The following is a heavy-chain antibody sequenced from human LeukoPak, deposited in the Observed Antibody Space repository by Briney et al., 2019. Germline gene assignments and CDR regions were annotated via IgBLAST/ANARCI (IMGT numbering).Heavy chain of an antibody. J-gene: IGHJ6*03. CDR1: GFTFSSYA. Sequence: QPGGSLRLSCAASGFTFSSYAMSWVRQAPGKGLEWVSAISGSGGSTYYADSVKGRFTISRDNSKNTLYLQMNSLRAEDTAVYYCARNRGYYYYYMDVWAKGTTVTVSS. CDR3: ARNRGYYYYYMDV. CDR2: ISGSGGST. V-gene: IGHV3-23*01.